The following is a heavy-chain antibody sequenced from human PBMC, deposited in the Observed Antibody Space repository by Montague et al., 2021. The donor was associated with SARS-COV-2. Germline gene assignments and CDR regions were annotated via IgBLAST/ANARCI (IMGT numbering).Heavy chain of an antibody. J-gene: IGHJ6*03. V-gene: IGHV3-7*01. CDR2: IKLDGSEE. CDR3: ARATLYMDV. CDR1: GFIFGDYW. Sequence: SLRLSCVASGFIFGDYWMSWVRQAPGKGLEWVANIKLDGSEEYYMDSVKGRFTVSRDNAKNSLYLQMNSLRAEDTAVYYCARATLYMDVWGKGTTVTVSS.